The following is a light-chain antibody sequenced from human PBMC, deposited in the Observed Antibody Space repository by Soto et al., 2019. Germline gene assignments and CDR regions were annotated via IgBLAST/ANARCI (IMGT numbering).Light chain of an antibody. V-gene: IGKV3-15*01. J-gene: IGKJ3*01. CDR1: QSVRSN. CDR3: QQYNNWPFT. CDR2: GAS. Sequence: EIVMTQSPATLSVSPGERATLSFGASQSVRSNLAWYQQKPGQAPRLLIYGASTRATGIPARFSGSGSGTEFTLTISSLQSEDFAVYFCQQYNNWPFTFGPGTKVDIK.